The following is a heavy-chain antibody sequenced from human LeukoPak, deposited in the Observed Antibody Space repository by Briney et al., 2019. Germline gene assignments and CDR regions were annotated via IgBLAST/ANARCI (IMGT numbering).Heavy chain of an antibody. V-gene: IGHV3-53*01. J-gene: IGHJ4*02. CDR3: ARGGLRIAAAV. Sequence: PGGSLRLSCAASGFTVSSNYMSWVRQAPGKGLEWVSVIYSGGSTYYADSVKGRFTISRDNAKNSLYLQMNSLRAEDTAVYYCARGGLRIAAAVWGQGTLVTVSS. CDR1: GFTVSSNY. CDR2: IYSGGST. D-gene: IGHD6-13*01.